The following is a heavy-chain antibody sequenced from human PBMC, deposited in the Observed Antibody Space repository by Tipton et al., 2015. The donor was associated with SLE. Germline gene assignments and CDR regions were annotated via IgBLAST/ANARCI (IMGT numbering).Heavy chain of an antibody. CDR3: ATNAQQQLVWDY. CDR1: GFTVSSNY. D-gene: IGHD6-13*01. CDR2: IYSGGST. Sequence: SLRLSCAASGFTVSSNYMSWVRQAPGKGLEWVSVIYSGGSTYYADSVKGRFTISRDNSKNTLYLQMNSLRAEDTAVYYCATNAQQQLVWDYWGQGTLVTVSS. J-gene: IGHJ4*02. V-gene: IGHV3-66*02.